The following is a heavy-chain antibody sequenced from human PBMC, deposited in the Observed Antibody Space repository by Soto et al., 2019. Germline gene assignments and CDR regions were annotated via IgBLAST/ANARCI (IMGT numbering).Heavy chain of an antibody. J-gene: IGHJ4*02. V-gene: IGHV3-23*01. CDR3: AKGGDYDYVWGSYRPGPFDY. Sequence: GGSLRLSCAASGFTFSSYAMSWVRQAPGKGLEWVSAISGSGGSTYYADSVKGRFTISRDNSKNTLYLQMNSLRAEDTAVYYCAKGGDYDYVWGSYRPGPFDYWGQGTLVTVSS. CDR1: GFTFSSYA. D-gene: IGHD3-16*02. CDR2: ISGSGGST.